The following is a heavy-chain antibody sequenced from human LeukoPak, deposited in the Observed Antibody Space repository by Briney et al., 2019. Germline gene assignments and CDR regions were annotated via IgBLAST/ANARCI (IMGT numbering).Heavy chain of an antibody. V-gene: IGHV3-30-3*01. J-gene: IGHJ4*02. CDR3: ARVVRRHTAMVIDYFDY. CDR1: GFTFSSYG. D-gene: IGHD5-18*01. Sequence: GGSLRLSCAASGFTFSSYGMHWVRQAPGKGLEWVAVISYDGSNKYYADSVKGRFTISRDNSKNTLYLQMNSLRAEDTAVYYCARVVRRHTAMVIDYFDYWGQGTLVTVSS. CDR2: ISYDGSNK.